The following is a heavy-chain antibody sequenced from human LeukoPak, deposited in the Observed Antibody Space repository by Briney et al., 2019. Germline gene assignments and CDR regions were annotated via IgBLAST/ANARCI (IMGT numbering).Heavy chain of an antibody. Sequence: GASVKVSCKASGYTFTSYDINWVRQATGQGLEWMGWMNPNSGNTGYAQKLQGRVTMTTDTSTSTAYMELRSLRSDDTAVYYCARDRANYDFWSGYWEANWFDPWGQGTLVTVSS. V-gene: IGHV1-8*01. CDR1: GYTFTSYD. CDR3: ARDRANYDFWSGYWEANWFDP. J-gene: IGHJ5*02. D-gene: IGHD3-3*01. CDR2: MNPNSGNT.